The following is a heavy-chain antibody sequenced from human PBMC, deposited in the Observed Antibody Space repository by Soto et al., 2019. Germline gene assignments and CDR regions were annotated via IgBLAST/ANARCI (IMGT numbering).Heavy chain of an antibody. Sequence: QVLLQESGPGLLKPSQTLSLTCTVSGESLSGGVDYWSWIRQSSGGGLEWIGCVFHTGRTSYNPSLKSRVTISADTSKNQFSLRLTSLTAADTAVYYCAKTTAGRGYFDPWGHGSPVTVSS. J-gene: IGHJ4*01. D-gene: IGHD4-17*01. CDR1: GESLSGGVDY. CDR3: AKTTAGRGYFDP. CDR2: VFHTGRT. V-gene: IGHV4-31*03.